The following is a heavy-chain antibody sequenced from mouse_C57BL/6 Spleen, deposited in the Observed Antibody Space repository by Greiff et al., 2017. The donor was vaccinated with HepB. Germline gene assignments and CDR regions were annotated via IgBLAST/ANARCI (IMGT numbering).Heavy chain of an antibody. Sequence: QVQLQQSGAELVRPGASVKLSCKASGYTFTSYGISWVKQRTGQGLEWIGEIYPRSGNTYYNEKFKGKATLTADKSSSTAYMELRSLTSEDSAVYFCATDYGSSSFAYWGQGTLVTVSA. J-gene: IGHJ3*01. D-gene: IGHD1-1*01. CDR1: GYTFTSYG. CDR2: IYPRSGNT. CDR3: ATDYGSSSFAY. V-gene: IGHV1-81*01.